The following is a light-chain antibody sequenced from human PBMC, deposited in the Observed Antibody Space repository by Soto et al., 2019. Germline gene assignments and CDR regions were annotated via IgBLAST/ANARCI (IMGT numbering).Light chain of an antibody. CDR1: QSVSSSL. Sequence: ESVLTQSPGTLSLSPGERATLSCRASQSVSSSLLAWYQLKPGQAPRLLIYGPSSRATGIPDRFSGSGSGTDFTLTISRLEPEDFAVYYCQQYDSSPWTFGQGTKVEIK. V-gene: IGKV3-20*01. CDR2: GPS. CDR3: QQYDSSPWT. J-gene: IGKJ1*01.